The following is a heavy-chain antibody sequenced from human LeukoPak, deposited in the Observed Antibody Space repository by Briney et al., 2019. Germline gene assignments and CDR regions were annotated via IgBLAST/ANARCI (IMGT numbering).Heavy chain of an antibody. V-gene: IGHV4-59*01. J-gene: IGHJ4*02. CDR1: GGSISSYY. CDR3: ARIGHEDYYFDY. Sequence: SETLSLTCTVSGGSISSYYWSWIRQPPRKGLEWIGYIYYSRSTNYNPSLKSRVTISVDTSKNQFSLKLSSVPAADTAVYYCARIGHEDYYFDYWGQGTLVTVSS. CDR2: IYYSRST.